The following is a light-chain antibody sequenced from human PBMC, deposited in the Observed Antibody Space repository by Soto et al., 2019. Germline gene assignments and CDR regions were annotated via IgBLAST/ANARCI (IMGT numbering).Light chain of an antibody. CDR2: DAS. CDR3: QERTGWPPWT. V-gene: IGKV3-11*01. CDR1: QSVSLS. Sequence: ELLLAESPGALSLSPGERATLSCRASQSVSLSLALYQQKPGQAPRLLIYDASKRASGFPARFSGSGSGTDFTLTISSLEPEDFAVYYCQERTGWPPWTFGQGTKVDIK. J-gene: IGKJ1*01.